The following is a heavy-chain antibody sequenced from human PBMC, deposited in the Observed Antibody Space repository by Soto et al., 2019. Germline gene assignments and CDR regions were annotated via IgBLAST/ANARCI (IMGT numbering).Heavy chain of an antibody. Sequence: SLRLSCSSSGFPFSSYAMHRVRQAPGQVLEGVAVISYAGINTYYAASVQGEFTISRDKSKNTLYLQMKSLRAEETAVYYCARKTGYSSSWFDAEYGMDVWGQGTTVTDSS. D-gene: IGHD6-13*01. V-gene: IGHV3-30-3*01. CDR2: ISYAGINT. CDR1: GFPFSSYA. CDR3: ARKTGYSSSWFDAEYGMDV. J-gene: IGHJ6*02.